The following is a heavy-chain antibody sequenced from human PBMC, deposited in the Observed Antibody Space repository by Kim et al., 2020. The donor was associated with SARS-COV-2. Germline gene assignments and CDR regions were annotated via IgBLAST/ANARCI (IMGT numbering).Heavy chain of an antibody. CDR3: NKNTSGYYYIDY. Sequence: YLADSVNGPLTISRDNTKSTLYLQMNSLRAEDTAVYYCNKNTSGYYYIDYWGQGTLVTVSS. D-gene: IGHD3-22*01. V-gene: IGHV3-23*01. J-gene: IGHJ4*02.